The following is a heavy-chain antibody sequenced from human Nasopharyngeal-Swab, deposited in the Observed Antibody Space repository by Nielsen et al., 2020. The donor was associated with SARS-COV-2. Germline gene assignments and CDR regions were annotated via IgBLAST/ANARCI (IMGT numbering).Heavy chain of an antibody. CDR1: GGSISSSSYY. V-gene: IGHV4-39*07. D-gene: IGHD5-12*01. Sequence: SETLSLTCTVSGGSISSSSYYWGWIRQPPGKGLEWIGSIYYSGSTYYNPSLKSRVTISVDTSKNQFSLKLSSVTAADTAVYYCARVGYSGYDYPLYFDYWGQGTLVTVSS. J-gene: IGHJ4*02. CDR3: ARVGYSGYDYPLYFDY. CDR2: IYYSGST.